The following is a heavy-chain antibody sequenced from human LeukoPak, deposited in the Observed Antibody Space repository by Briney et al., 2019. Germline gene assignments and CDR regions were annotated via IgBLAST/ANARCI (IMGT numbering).Heavy chain of an antibody. CDR1: GFTFSSYG. D-gene: IGHD2-21*01. V-gene: IGHV3-30*02. CDR2: IRYDGSNK. CDR3: ANLPHIDPARPYCGGDCALGVDYYYYMDV. J-gene: IGHJ6*03. Sequence: GGSLRLSCAASGFTFSSYGMHWVRQAPGEGLEWVAFIRYDGSNKYYADSVKGRFTISRDNSKNTLYLQMNSLRAEDTAVYYCANLPHIDPARPYCGGDCALGVDYYYYMDVWGKGTTVTVSS.